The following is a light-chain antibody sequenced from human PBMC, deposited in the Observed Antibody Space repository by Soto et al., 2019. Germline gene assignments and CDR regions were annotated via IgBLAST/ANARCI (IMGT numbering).Light chain of an antibody. CDR3: QQRVNWPIT. CDR2: DAS. J-gene: IGKJ5*01. V-gene: IGKV3-11*01. CDR1: QSISSY. Sequence: EIVLTQSPASLSFSPGERATLSCRASQSISSYLAWYQQKPGQAPRLLISDASNRATGIPARFSGSGSGTDFTLTISSLEPEDFAVYYCQQRVNWPITFGQGTRLEIK.